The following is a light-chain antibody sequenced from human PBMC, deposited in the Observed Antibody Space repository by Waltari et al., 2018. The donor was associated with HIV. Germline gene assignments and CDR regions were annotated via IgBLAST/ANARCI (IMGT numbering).Light chain of an antibody. J-gene: IGLJ3*02. CDR1: SSDLDNFKS. CDR3: MSYISSATPE. CDR2: EVS. V-gene: IGLV2-14*01. Sequence: QSALTQPASVSGSPGRSITISCTGTSSDLDNFKSVSWYQHHPGKAPKVIIYEVSNRPSGVSYRFSGSKSGHTASLTISGLQAEDEADYFCMSYISSATPEFGGGTKLTVL.